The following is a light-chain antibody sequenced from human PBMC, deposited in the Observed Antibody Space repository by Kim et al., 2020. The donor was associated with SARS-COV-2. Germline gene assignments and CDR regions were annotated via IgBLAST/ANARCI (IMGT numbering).Light chain of an antibody. Sequence: GPSSTRSCPGASSDVGDYKYVSWYQQHPGTATKLSIYDHPGRPSGVSTRFSGAKSGNTASLTISGLQADDEADYYCSSYTVTGTVIFGGGTQLTVL. CDR3: SSYTVTGTVI. CDR1: SSDVGDYKY. V-gene: IGLV2-14*03. J-gene: IGLJ2*01. CDR2: DHP.